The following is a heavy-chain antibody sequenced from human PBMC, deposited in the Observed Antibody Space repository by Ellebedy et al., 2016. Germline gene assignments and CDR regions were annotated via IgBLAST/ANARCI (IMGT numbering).Heavy chain of an antibody. CDR3: ARDTNGWSRDY. J-gene: IGHJ4*02. CDR2: IVRDGSDQ. Sequence: GGSLRLSCAASGFTLTAYSMTWVRQAPGKGLEWVATIVRDGSDQYYVDSLKGRFTVSRDDAKNSVYLQLNSLRAEDSGIYYCARDTNGWSRDYWGQGTLVTVSS. V-gene: IGHV3-7*01. CDR1: GFTLTAYS. D-gene: IGHD2-8*01.